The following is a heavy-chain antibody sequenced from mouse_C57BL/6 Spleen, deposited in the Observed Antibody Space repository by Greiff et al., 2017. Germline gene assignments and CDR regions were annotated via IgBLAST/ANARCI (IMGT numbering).Heavy chain of an antibody. CDR1: GYTFTSYW. D-gene: IGHD2-4*01. Sequence: QVQLQQSGAELVKPGASVKLSCKASGYTFTSYWMHWLKQRPGQGLEWIGMIHPNSGSTNYNEKFKSKATLTADKSSSTAYMQLSSLTSEDAAVYFCARSGGYDYDGGDYWGQGTTLTVSS. J-gene: IGHJ2*01. V-gene: IGHV1-64*01. CDR3: ARSGGYDYDGGDY. CDR2: IHPNSGST.